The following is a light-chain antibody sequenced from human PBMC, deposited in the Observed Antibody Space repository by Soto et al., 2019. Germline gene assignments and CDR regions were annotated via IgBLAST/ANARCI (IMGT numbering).Light chain of an antibody. CDR3: SSYAGSNNFV. CDR2: EVS. V-gene: IGLV2-8*01. J-gene: IGLJ1*01. CDR1: SSDVGGYNY. Sequence: QYMLSHPPSASWSPGHAVTISCTGTSSDVGGYNYVSWYQQHPGKAPKLMIYEVSERPSGVPDRFSGSKSSNTASLTVSGLQAEDEADYYCSSYAGSNNFVFGTGTKVTV.